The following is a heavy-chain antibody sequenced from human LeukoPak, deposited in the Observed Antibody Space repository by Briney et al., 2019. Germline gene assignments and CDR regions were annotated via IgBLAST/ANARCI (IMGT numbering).Heavy chain of an antibody. CDR2: IYYSGSS. Sequence: PSETLSLTCTVSGGSINHGGYYWSWIRQHPGKGLEWIGYIYYSGSSYYNPSLRSRVTISVDTSKNHFSLKLSSVTAADTAVYYCARNRDGYNSFDYWGQGTLVTVSS. D-gene: IGHD5-24*01. V-gene: IGHV4-31*03. CDR1: GGSINHGGYY. CDR3: ARNRDGYNSFDY. J-gene: IGHJ4*02.